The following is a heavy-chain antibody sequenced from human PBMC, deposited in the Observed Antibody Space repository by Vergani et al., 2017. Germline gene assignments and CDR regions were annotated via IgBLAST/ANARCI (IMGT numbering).Heavy chain of an antibody. Sequence: QVQLQESGPGLVKPSQTLSLTCTVSGGSISSGDYYWSWIRQHPGKGLEWIGYIYYSGSTYYNPSLKSRVTISVDTSKNQFSLKLSSVTAADTAVYYCARGEGNYDFWSGYYEGGWFDPWGQGTLVTVSS. J-gene: IGHJ5*02. D-gene: IGHD3-3*01. V-gene: IGHV4-31*03. CDR2: IYYSGST. CDR1: GGSISSGDYY. CDR3: ARGEGNYDFWSGYYEGGWFDP.